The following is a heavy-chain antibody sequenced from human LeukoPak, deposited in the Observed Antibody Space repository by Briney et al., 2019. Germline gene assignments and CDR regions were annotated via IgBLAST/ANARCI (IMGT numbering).Heavy chain of an antibody. D-gene: IGHD3-3*01. CDR1: GYSISTSYY. Sequence: KPSETLSLTCTVSGYSISTSYYWGWIRQPPGKGLEWIGSIYHSGNTYYNPSLKSRVTISVDTSKNQFSLKLNSVTAADTAVYYCARIHYDFWSGYDRGGGGSWGQGTLVTVSS. CDR2: IYHSGNT. CDR3: ARIHYDFWSGYDRGGGGS. V-gene: IGHV4-38-2*02. J-gene: IGHJ4*02.